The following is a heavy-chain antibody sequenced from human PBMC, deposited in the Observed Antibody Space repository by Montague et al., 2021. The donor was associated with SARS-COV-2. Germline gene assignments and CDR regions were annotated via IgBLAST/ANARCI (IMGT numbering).Heavy chain of an antibody. Sequence: SLRLSCATSGFTFGSYAMSWVRQAPGKGLEWLSGIDAGGGAVFDADSVKGRFTTSRDNYKNTLYLQINSLTADDTAVYYCARRNSGQHLVGSGWFDPWGQGTLVTVSS. CDR1: GFTFGSYA. V-gene: IGHV3-23*01. CDR3: ARRNSGQHLVGSGWFDP. D-gene: IGHD5-12*01. J-gene: IGHJ5*02. CDR2: IDAGGGAV.